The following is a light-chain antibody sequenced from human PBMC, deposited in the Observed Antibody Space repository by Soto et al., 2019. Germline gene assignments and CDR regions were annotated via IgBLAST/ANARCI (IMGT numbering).Light chain of an antibody. CDR2: AAS. J-gene: IGKJ3*01. CDR1: KSITNY. Sequence: DIQMTQSPSSLSASVGDRVTITCRASKSITNYLNWYQHKPGKAPKLLVYAASSLQSGVPSRFSGSGSGTDFSLTISSLQPDDFATYFCQQSHNMPFTFGPGTKVDIK. CDR3: QQSHNMPFT. V-gene: IGKV1-39*01.